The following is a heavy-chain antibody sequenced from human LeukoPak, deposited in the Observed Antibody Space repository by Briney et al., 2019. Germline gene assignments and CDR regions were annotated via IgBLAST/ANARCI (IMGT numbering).Heavy chain of an antibody. V-gene: IGHV4-59*01. J-gene: IGHJ4*02. D-gene: IGHD1-7*01. Sequence: SETLSLTCTVSGASISSYYWSWIRQSPGKGLEWIAYIYYSGSGSTDYNPSLKSRVTISVDTSKNQLSLKVSSVTAADTAIYYCARDLGRELDYWGQGTLVTVS. CDR2: IYYSGSGST. CDR3: ARDLGRELDY. CDR1: GASISSYY.